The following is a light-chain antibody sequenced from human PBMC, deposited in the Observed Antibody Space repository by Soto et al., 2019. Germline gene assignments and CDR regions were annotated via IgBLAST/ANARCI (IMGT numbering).Light chain of an antibody. CDR3: QQFYSLPLT. CDR2: WAS. CDR1: QSVLYSSNNKNH. J-gene: IGKJ4*01. Sequence: DIVMTQSPDSLAVSLGERATINCKSSQSVLYSSNNKNHLAWYQQKPGQPPKLVIDWASTREPGVPDRFSGSGSGTDFTLPINSLQAEDVAVYYCQQFYSLPLTFGGGTKVEIK. V-gene: IGKV4-1*01.